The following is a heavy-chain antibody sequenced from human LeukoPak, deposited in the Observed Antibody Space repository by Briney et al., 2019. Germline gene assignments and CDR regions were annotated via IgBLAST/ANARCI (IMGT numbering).Heavy chain of an antibody. Sequence: ASVKVSCKASGYTFTSYYMHWVRQAPGQGLEWMGIINPSGGSTSYAQKFQGRVTMTRDTSTSTVYMELSSLRSEDTAAYYCASSYNWNGRLRDYWGQGTLVTVSS. V-gene: IGHV1-46*01. J-gene: IGHJ4*02. CDR1: GYTFTSYY. CDR2: INPSGGST. D-gene: IGHD1-20*01. CDR3: ASSYNWNGRLRDY.